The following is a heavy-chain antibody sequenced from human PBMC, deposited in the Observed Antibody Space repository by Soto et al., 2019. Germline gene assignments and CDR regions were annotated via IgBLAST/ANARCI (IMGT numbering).Heavy chain of an antibody. CDR3: ARDLRAAYSYGLDFDH. Sequence: QVQLVQSGAEVKKPGASVKVSCKASGYTFTSYYMHWVRQAPGKGLEWMGIINPSGGSTSYAQNFGGRGTRTSDTATSTVEVELSSLRSEDTAVYYCARDLRAAYSYGLDFDHWGQGTLVTVSS. D-gene: IGHD5-18*01. V-gene: IGHV1-46*01. CDR2: INPSGGST. CDR1: GYTFTSYY. J-gene: IGHJ4*02.